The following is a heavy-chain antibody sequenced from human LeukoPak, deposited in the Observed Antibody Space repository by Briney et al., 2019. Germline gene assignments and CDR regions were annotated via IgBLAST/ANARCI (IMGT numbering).Heavy chain of an antibody. J-gene: IGHJ4*02. CDR2: INSDGSST. CDR3: ARVGMVRGVIYY. D-gene: IGHD3-10*01. Sequence: GGSLRLSCAASGFTFSSYWMHWVRQAPGKGLVWVSRINSDGSSTSYADSVKGRFTISRDNAKNSLYLQMNSLRAEDTAVYYCARVGMVRGVIYYWGQGALVTVSS. CDR1: GFTFSSYW. V-gene: IGHV3-74*01.